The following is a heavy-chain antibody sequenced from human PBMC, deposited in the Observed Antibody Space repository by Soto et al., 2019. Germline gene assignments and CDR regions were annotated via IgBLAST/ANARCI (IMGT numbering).Heavy chain of an antibody. CDR1: GFTFSSYG. CDR3: ARARGSYDT. D-gene: IGHD3-10*01. V-gene: IGHV3-33*01. Sequence: QVQLVESGGGVVQPGRSLRLSCAASGFTFSSYGMHWVRQAPGKGLEWVAVIWHDGSNKYYADSVKGRFAISRHNSKNPRDLQMNSSRHEETGVYYCARARGSYDTWGQGTMVTASS. CDR2: IWHDGSNK. J-gene: IGHJ3*02.